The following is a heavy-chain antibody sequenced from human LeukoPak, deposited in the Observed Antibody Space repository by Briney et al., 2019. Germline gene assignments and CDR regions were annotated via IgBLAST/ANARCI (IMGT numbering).Heavy chain of an antibody. CDR3: AKVSSGEHTCWSDFSQDKWFDP. Sequence: GGSLRLSCAAPGFTFKSYAMTWVRQAPGQGLEWVSAIGGGGDKVFYADSVKGRFTISRDNSKQKLYLQMNSLGAADTAVYYCAKVSSGEHTCWSDFSQDKWFDPWGLGTLVTVAS. CDR2: IGGGGDKV. D-gene: IGHD3-3*01. CDR1: GFTFKSYA. V-gene: IGHV3-23*01. J-gene: IGHJ5*02.